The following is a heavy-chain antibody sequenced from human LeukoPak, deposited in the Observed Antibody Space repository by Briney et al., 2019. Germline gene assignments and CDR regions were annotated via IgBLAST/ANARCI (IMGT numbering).Heavy chain of an antibody. CDR3: ARDRGWLQSRGAFDI. CDR2: IYYSGST. V-gene: IGHV4-59*01. Sequence: SETLSLTCTVSGGSISSYYWSWTRQPPGKGLEWIGYIYYSGSTNYNPSLKSRVTISVDTSKNQFSLKLSSVTAADTAVYYCARDRGWLQSRGAFDIWGQGTMVTVSS. J-gene: IGHJ3*02. D-gene: IGHD5-24*01. CDR1: GGSISSYY.